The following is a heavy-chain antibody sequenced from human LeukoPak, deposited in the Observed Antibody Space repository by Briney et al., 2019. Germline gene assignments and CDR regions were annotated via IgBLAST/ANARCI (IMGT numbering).Heavy chain of an antibody. D-gene: IGHD1-26*01. Sequence: PGGSLRLSCAASGFTFSSYAMSWVRQAPEKGLEWVSTISGSGGGTYYADSVKGRFTISRDDSKNTLYLQMNSLRAEDTAVYYCAKDLGRYRNNYFDYWGREPWSPSPQ. CDR3: AKDLGRYRNNYFDY. J-gene: IGHJ4*02. V-gene: IGHV3-23*01. CDR2: ISGSGGGT. CDR1: GFTFSSYA.